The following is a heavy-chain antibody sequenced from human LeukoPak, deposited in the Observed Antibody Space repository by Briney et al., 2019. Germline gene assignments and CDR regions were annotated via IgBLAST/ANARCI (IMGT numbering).Heavy chain of an antibody. D-gene: IGHD3-10*01. CDR3: ARVRGAMIRASRRDRYYFDY. J-gene: IGHJ4*02. V-gene: IGHV4-34*01. CDR1: GFTFSSYG. Sequence: PGGTLRLSCAASGFTFSSYGMSWIRQPPGKGLEWIGEINHSGSTNYNPSLKSRVTISVDTSKNQFSLKLSSVTAADTAVYYCARVRGAMIRASRRDRYYFDYWGQGTLVTVSS. CDR2: INHSGST.